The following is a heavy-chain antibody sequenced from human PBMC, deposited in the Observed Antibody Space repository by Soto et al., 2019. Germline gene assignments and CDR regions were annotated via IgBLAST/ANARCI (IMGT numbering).Heavy chain of an antibody. CDR1: GFTFSSYS. Sequence: EVQLVESGGGLVQPGGSLRLSCAASGFTFSSYSMNWVRQTPGKGLEWVSYISSGGVTVYYADSVKGRFTVSRDNAKDSLSLQMNSLRAEDTAVYYCARNLYCSGGSCPCGYWGQGTLVTVSS. D-gene: IGHD2-15*01. CDR3: ARNLYCSGGSCPCGY. CDR2: ISSGGVTV. V-gene: IGHV3-48*01. J-gene: IGHJ4*02.